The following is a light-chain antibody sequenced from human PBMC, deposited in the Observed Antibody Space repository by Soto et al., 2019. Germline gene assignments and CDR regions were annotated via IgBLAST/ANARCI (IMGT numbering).Light chain of an antibody. CDR3: TSYTTIGTYV. CDR2: DVS. Sequence: QSALTQPASVSGSPGQSITFSCTGTSSDVGGYNYVSWYQQHPDKAPKLIIYDVSNRPSGVSNRFSGSKSGNTASLTISGLQAEYEADYFCTSYTTIGTYVFGTGTKVTVL. CDR1: SSDVGGYNY. J-gene: IGLJ1*01. V-gene: IGLV2-14*03.